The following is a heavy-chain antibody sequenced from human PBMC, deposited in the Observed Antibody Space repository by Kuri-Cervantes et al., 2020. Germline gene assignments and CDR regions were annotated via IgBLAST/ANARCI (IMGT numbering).Heavy chain of an antibody. CDR3: AKVSDYYGMDV. CDR2: ISYDGSNK. Sequence: GGSLRLSCAASGFTFSIFGMHWVRQAPGKGLEWVAVISYDGSNKYYADSVKGRFTISRDNSKNTLYLQMNSLRAEDTAVYYCAKVSDYYGMDVWGQGTTVTVSS. J-gene: IGHJ6*02. V-gene: IGHV3-30*18. D-gene: IGHD5/OR15-5a*01. CDR1: GFTFSIFG.